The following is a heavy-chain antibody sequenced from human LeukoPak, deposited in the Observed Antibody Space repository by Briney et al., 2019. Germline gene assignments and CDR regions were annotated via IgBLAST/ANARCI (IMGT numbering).Heavy chain of an antibody. V-gene: IGHV3-30*04. CDR2: ISYDGSNK. J-gene: IGHJ6*02. CDR3: AKEGRGYSYGSITSYYGMDV. CDR1: GFTFSSYA. Sequence: GGSLRLSCAASGFTFSSYAMHWVRQAPGKGLEWVAVISYDGSNKYYADSVKGRFTISRDNSKNTLYLQMNSLRAEDTAVYYCAKEGRGYSYGSITSYYGMDVWGQGTTVTVSS. D-gene: IGHD5-18*01.